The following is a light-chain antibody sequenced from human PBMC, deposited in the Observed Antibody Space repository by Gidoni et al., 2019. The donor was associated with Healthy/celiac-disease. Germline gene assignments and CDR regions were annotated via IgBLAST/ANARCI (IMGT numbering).Light chain of an antibody. J-gene: IGLJ2*01. CDR2: DVS. CDR3: CSYAGSYTLGV. V-gene: IGLV2-11*01. CDR1: SSDVGGYNY. Sequence: QSALTQPRPVSGSPGQSVTISGTGTSSDVGGYNYVSWYQQHPGKAPKLMIYDVSKRPSGVPDRFSGSKSGNTASLTISGLQAEDEADYYCCSYAGSYTLGVFGGGTKLTVL.